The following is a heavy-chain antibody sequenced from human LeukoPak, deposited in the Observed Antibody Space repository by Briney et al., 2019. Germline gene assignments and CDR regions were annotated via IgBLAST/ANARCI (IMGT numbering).Heavy chain of an antibody. Sequence: GGSLRLSCAASGFTFSSYGMHWVRQAPGKGLEWVAFIRYDGSNKYYADSVKGRFTISRDSSKNTLYLQMNSLRAEDTAVYYCAKDHGYSYGYLSYWGQGTLVTVSS. CDR2: IRYDGSNK. V-gene: IGHV3-30*02. J-gene: IGHJ4*02. CDR3: AKDHGYSYGYLSY. CDR1: GFTFSSYG. D-gene: IGHD5-18*01.